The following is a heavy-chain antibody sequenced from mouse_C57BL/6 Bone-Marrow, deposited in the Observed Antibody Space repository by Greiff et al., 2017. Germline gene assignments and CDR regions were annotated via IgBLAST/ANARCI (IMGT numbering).Heavy chain of an antibody. D-gene: IGHD2-4*01. V-gene: IGHV1-69*01. CDR3: ARDWAGLPSWYFDV. CDR2: IEPSDSYN. CDR1: GYTFTSYW. Sequence: VQLQQPGAELVMPGASVKLSCKASGYTFTSYWMHWVKQRPGQGLEWIGEIEPSDSYNNYNQKFKGKSTLTVDKSSSTAYMKLRSLPSEDSAVYYCARDWAGLPSWYFDVWGTGTTVTVSS. J-gene: IGHJ1*03.